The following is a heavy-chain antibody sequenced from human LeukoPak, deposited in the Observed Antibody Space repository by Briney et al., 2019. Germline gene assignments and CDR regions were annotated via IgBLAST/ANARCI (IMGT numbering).Heavy chain of an antibody. V-gene: IGHV1-69*01. Sequence: SVKVSCKASGGTFSSYAISWVRQAPGQGLEWMGGIIPIFGTANYAQKFQGRVTITADESTSTAYMELSSLRSEDTAVYYCARDRESSGEGTWFDPWGQGTLVTASS. CDR1: GGTFSSYA. CDR3: ARDRESSGEGTWFDP. CDR2: IIPIFGTA. J-gene: IGHJ5*02. D-gene: IGHD6-19*01.